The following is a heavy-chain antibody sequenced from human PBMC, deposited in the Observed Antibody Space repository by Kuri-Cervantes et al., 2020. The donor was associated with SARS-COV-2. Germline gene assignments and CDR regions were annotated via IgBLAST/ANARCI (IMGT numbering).Heavy chain of an antibody. Sequence: GGSLRLSCAASGFTFSSYAMHWVRQAPGKGLEWVAVISYDGSNKYYADSVKGRFTISRDNSKNTLYLQMNSLRAEDTAVYYCATIAIVVVFNNWFDPWGQGTLVTVFS. V-gene: IGHV3-30-3*01. CDR1: GFTFSSYA. CDR2: ISYDGSNK. D-gene: IGHD2-2*01. CDR3: ATIAIVVVFNNWFDP. J-gene: IGHJ5*02.